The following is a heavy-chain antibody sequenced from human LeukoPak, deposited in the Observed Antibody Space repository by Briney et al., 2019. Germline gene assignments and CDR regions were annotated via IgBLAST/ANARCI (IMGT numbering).Heavy chain of an antibody. CDR1: GGSFSGYY. V-gene: IGHV4-34*01. J-gene: IGHJ4*02. D-gene: IGHD4/OR15-4a*01. Sequence: SETLSLTCAVYGGSFSGYYWSWIRQPPGKGLEWIGEINHSGGTLYNPSLKSRVTISLDTSKNHFSLRLSPVTPADTAVYYCARGPSPNADPFDSWGQGTLVSVSS. CDR2: INHSGGT. CDR3: ARGPSPNADPFDS.